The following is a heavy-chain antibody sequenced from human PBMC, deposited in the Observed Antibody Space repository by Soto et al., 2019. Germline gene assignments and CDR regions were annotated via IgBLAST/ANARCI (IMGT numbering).Heavy chain of an antibody. D-gene: IGHD3-3*01. Sequence: SETLSLTCTVSGGSFSGYFWNWIRQPPGKGLEWIGRIDNSGSTNYNPSLKSRITMSADTSKNQFSLKLNSVTAADTAVYYCARGGQAFWSGPFDYWGQGALVTVSS. CDR2: IDNSGST. CDR3: ARGGQAFWSGPFDY. CDR1: GGSFSGYF. V-gene: IGHV4-4*07. J-gene: IGHJ4*02.